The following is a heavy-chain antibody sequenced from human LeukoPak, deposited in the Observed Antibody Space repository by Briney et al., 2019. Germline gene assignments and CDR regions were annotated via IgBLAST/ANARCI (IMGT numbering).Heavy chain of an antibody. D-gene: IGHD5-24*01. Sequence: SEILSLTCTVSGGSISSDYWSWIRQPPGKGLEWIGYIFNSGITNYNPSLKSRVTISVDTSKNQISLKLTSVTAADTAVYYCARVGADGYNFDYWGQGTLVTVYS. CDR1: GGSISSDY. CDR2: IFNSGIT. CDR3: ARVGADGYNFDY. J-gene: IGHJ4*02. V-gene: IGHV4-59*01.